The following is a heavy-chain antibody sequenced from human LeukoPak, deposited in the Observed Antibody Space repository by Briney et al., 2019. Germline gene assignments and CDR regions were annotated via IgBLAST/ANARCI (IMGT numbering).Heavy chain of an antibody. CDR2: IYYTGST. Sequence: PSETLSLTCTVSGGSISTYYWSWIRQPPGKGLEWIGYIYYTGSTTYNPSLRSRVTISVDTSKNQFSLRLNSVTAADTAVYYCARGRGDSRGTSFD. J-gene: IGHJ4*01. CDR1: GGSISTYY. D-gene: IGHD3-22*01. V-gene: IGHV4-59*01. CDR3: ARGRGDSRGTSFD.